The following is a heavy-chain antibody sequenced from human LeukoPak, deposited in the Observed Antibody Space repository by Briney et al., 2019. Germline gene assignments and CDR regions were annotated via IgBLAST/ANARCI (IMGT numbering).Heavy chain of an antibody. CDR1: GGSISSGGYS. V-gene: IGHV4-30-2*01. D-gene: IGHD3-16*01. CDR3: ARGPYTTIIDY. J-gene: IGHJ4*02. Sequence: SETLSLTCAVSGGSISSGGYSWSWIRQPPGKGLEWIGYIYHSGSTYYNPSLKSRVTISADRSKNQFSLKLSSVTAADTAVYYCARGPYTTIIDYWGQGTLVTVSS. CDR2: IYHSGST.